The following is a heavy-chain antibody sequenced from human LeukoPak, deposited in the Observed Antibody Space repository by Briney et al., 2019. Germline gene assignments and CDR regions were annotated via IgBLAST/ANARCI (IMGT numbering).Heavy chain of an antibody. Sequence: GGSLRLSCAASGFTFSSYWMSWVRQAPGKGLEWVANIKQDGSEKYYVDSVKGRFTISRDNAKNSLYLQMNSLRAEDTAVYYCERLKYRANYYDSSGYYYPDYWGQGTLVTVSS. V-gene: IGHV3-7*01. CDR1: GFTFSSYW. CDR3: ERLKYRANYYDSSGYYYPDY. J-gene: IGHJ4*02. D-gene: IGHD3-22*01. CDR2: IKQDGSEK.